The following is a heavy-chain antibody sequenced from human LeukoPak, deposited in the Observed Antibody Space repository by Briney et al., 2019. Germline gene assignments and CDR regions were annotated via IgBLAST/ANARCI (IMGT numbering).Heavy chain of an antibody. CDR2: IYYSGST. CDR3: ARVNAGWFGELFCAFDP. CDR1: GGSISSYH. Sequence: SETLSLTCTVSGGSISSYHWSWIRQPPGKGLEWIGYIYYSGSTNYNPSLKSRVTISVDTSKNQFSLKLSSVTAADTAVYYCARVNAGWFGELFCAFDPLGQGPLVTVSS. J-gene: IGHJ5*02. D-gene: IGHD3-10*01. V-gene: IGHV4-59*01.